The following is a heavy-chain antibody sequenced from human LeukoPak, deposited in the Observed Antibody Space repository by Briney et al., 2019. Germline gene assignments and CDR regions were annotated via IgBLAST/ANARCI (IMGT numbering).Heavy chain of an antibody. D-gene: IGHD5-24*01. V-gene: IGHV6-1*01. Sequence: SQTLSLTCAISGDSVSSNSAAWHWIRQSPSRGLEWLGRTYYRSKWYNDYAVSVKSRITINPDTSKNQFSLQLNSVTPEDTAVYYCARVWARRDGYNWFDYWDQGTLVTVSS. CDR2: TYYRSKWYN. CDR1: GDSVSSNSAA. CDR3: ARVWARRDGYNWFDY. J-gene: IGHJ4*02.